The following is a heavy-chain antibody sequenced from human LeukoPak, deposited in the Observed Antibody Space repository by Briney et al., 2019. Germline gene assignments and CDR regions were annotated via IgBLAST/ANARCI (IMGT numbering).Heavy chain of an antibody. Sequence: SETLSLTCTVSGVSVSTVGYSWAWIRQAPQKGLEWIGYIFPTGSTSHNPSLKSRLTISLERSNNQFPLSLNSVSAADTAVYYCARMAGRTVDHWGQGTLVTVTS. CDR1: GVSVSTVGYS. J-gene: IGHJ4*02. CDR3: ARMAGRTVDH. D-gene: IGHD5-24*01. CDR2: IFPTGST. V-gene: IGHV4-30-2*01.